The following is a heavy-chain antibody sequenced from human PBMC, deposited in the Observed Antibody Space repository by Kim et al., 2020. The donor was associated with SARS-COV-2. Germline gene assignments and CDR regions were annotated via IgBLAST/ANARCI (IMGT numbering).Heavy chain of an antibody. D-gene: IGHD5-18*01. V-gene: IGHV3-30*02. CDR3: AKVGYSYGLFDY. Sequence: NADSGKGRFTISRDNSKNKVYLQMSSLRAEDTAVYYCAKVGYSYGLFDYWGQGTLVTVSS. J-gene: IGHJ4*02.